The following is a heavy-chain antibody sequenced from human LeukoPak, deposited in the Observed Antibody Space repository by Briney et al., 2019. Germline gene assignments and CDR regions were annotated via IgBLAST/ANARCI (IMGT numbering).Heavy chain of an antibody. CDR2: IWYDGSNK. V-gene: IGHV3-33*01. J-gene: IGHJ4*02. D-gene: IGHD2-15*01. CDR1: GFTFSSYG. CDR3: ARGGTYCSGGSCYSLDY. Sequence: GGSLRLSCAASGFTFSSYGMHWVRPAPGKGLEWVAVIWYDGSNKYYADSVKGRFTISRDNSKNTLYLQMNSLRAEDTAVYYCARGGTYCSGGSCYSLDYWGQGTLATVSS.